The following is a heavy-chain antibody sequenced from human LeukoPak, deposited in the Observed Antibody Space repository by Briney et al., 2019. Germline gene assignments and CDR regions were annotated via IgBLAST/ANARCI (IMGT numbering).Heavy chain of an antibody. CDR1: GDSINVYY. J-gene: IGHJ4*02. CDR2: ISYDGST. Sequence: SETLSLTCSVSGDSINVYYWSWIRQTPGKGLEWIGYISYDGSTNYNPSLKSRVTISVDTSKNQFSLKLSSVTAADTAVYYCARIGDCSSTSCLGDFDYWGQGTLVTVS. CDR3: ARIGDCSSTSCLGDFDY. V-gene: IGHV4-59*01. D-gene: IGHD2-2*01.